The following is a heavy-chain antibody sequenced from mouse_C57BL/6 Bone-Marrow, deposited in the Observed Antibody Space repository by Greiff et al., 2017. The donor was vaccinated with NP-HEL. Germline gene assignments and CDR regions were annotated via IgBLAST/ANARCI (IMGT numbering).Heavy chain of an antibody. CDR3: ANLLGGYYYAMDY. Sequence: EVQLQQSGPELVKPGASVKISCKASGYTFTDYYMNWVKQSHGKSLEWIGDINPNNGGTSYNQKFKGKATLTVDKSSSTAYMELRSLTSEDSAVYYCANLLGGYYYAMDYWGQGTSVTVSS. V-gene: IGHV1-26*01. CDR1: GYTFTDYY. CDR2: INPNNGGT. D-gene: IGHD2-1*01. J-gene: IGHJ4*01.